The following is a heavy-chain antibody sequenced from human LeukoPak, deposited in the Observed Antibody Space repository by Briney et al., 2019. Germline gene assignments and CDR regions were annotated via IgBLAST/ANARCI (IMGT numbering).Heavy chain of an antibody. V-gene: IGHV4-34*01. Sequence: SETLSLTCAVYGGSFSGYYWSWIRQPPGKGLEWIGEINHSGSTNYNPSLKSPVTISVDTSKNQFSLKLSSVTAADTAVYYCARGRVPRGYWGQGTLVTVSS. J-gene: IGHJ4*02. CDR3: ARGRVPRGY. D-gene: IGHD3-10*01. CDR2: INHSGST. CDR1: GGSFSGYY.